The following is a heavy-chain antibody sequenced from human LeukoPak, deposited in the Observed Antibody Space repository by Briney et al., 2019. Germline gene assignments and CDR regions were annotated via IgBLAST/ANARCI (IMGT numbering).Heavy chain of an antibody. CDR2: ISYDGSNK. V-gene: IGHV3-30*18. CDR3: AKDTDGAAAGTTWGH. D-gene: IGHD6-13*01. Sequence: PGRSLRLSCAASGFTFSSYGMHWVRQAPGKGLEWVAVISYDGSNKYYADSVKGRFTISRDNSKNTLYLQMNSLRAEDTAVYYCAKDTDGAAAGTTWGHWGQGTLVTVFS. CDR1: GFTFSSYG. J-gene: IGHJ4*02.